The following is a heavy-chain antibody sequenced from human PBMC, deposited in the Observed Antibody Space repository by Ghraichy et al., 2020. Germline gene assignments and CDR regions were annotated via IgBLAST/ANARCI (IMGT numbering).Heavy chain of an antibody. CDR3: AREGVDWGEIQLWYWGVYFDY. V-gene: IGHV3-7*03. J-gene: IGHJ4*02. CDR1: GFTFSSYW. CDR2: IKQDGSEK. D-gene: IGHD5-18*01. Sequence: GGSLRLSCAASGFTFSSYWMSWVRQAPGKGLEWVANIKQDGSEKYYVDSVKGRFTISRDNAKNSLYLQMNSLRAEDTAVYYCAREGVDWGEIQLWYWGVYFDYWGQGTLVTVSS.